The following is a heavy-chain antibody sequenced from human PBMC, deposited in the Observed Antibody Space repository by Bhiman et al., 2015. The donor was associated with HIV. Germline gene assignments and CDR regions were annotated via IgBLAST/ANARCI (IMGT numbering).Heavy chain of an antibody. Sequence: EVQLVESGGGLVKPGGSLRLSCAASGFTFTNAWMSWVRQAPGKGLEWVGRIKSKTDGGTTDYAAPVKGRFTISRDDSKNTLFLQMNSLKPEDTAVYYCAREDRLPFDYWGQGTLVTVSS. V-gene: IGHV3-15*01. CDR3: AREDRLPFDY. CDR1: GFTFTNAW. CDR2: IKSKTDGGTT. J-gene: IGHJ4*02. D-gene: IGHD4-11*01.